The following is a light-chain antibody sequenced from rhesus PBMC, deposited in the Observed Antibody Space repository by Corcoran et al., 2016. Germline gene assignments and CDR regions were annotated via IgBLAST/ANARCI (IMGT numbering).Light chain of an antibody. V-gene: IGKV3-24*04. CDR3: QQCSNLWT. CDR1: QNIGAY. Sequence: ETVVTQSPATLALSPGERATLSCRASQNIGAYLAWYLQKPGQAPRLLIYGASSRPTGIPDRFSASGSGTDFTLTRSSLEPEDVGVYYCQQCSNLWTFGQGTKVEIK. CDR2: GAS. J-gene: IGKJ1*01.